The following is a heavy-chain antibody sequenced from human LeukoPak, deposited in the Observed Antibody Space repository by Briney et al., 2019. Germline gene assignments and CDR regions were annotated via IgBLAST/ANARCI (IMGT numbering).Heavy chain of an antibody. Sequence: SETLSLTCTVSGGSISSYYWSWIRQPAGKGLELIGRIYSSGSANYNPSLKSRVAMSVDTSKNQFSLNLRSVTAADTAVYNCARGLVGATWNAFDIWGQGTMVTVSS. CDR1: GGSISSYY. J-gene: IGHJ3*02. CDR3: ARGLVGATWNAFDI. V-gene: IGHV4-4*07. D-gene: IGHD1-26*01. CDR2: IYSSGSA.